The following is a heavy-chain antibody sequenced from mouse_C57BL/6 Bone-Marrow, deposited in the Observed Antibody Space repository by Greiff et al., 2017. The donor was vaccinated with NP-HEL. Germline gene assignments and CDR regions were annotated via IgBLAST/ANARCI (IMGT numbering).Heavy chain of an antibody. J-gene: IGHJ3*01. CDR3: ASNYEAPFAY. V-gene: IGHV14-3*01. CDR1: GFTFKNSY. D-gene: IGHD2-4*01. CDR2: IDPANGNT. Sequence: VQLQQSVAELVRPGASVKLSCTASGFTFKNSYMHWVKQRPEQGLEWIGRIDPANGNTKYAPKFQGKATITGDTSSNTAYLQLSSLTSEDTASSYCASNYEAPFAYWGQGTLVTVSA.